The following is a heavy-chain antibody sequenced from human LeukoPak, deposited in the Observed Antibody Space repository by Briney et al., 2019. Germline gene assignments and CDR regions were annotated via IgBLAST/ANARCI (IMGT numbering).Heavy chain of an antibody. Sequence: GASVKVSCKASGYTFTSYGISWVRQAPGQGLEWMGWISAYNGNTNYAQKLQGRVTMTTDTSTSTVYMELRSLRSDDTAVYYCYYYDSSGYTDYWGQGTLVTVSS. CDR2: ISAYNGNT. J-gene: IGHJ4*02. V-gene: IGHV1-18*04. D-gene: IGHD3-22*01. CDR1: GYTFTSYG. CDR3: YYYDSSGYTDY.